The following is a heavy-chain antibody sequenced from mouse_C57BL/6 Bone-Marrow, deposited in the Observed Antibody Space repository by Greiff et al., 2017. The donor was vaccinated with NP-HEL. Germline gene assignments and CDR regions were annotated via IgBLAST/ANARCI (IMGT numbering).Heavy chain of an antibody. CDR1: GYAFSSSW. J-gene: IGHJ3*01. CDR3: ARSEYGYVPWFAY. V-gene: IGHV1-82*01. D-gene: IGHD2-2*01. CDR2: IYPGGGYT. Sequence: QVQLQQSGPELVKPGASVKISCKASGYAFSSSWMNWVKQRPGKGLEWIGRIYPGGGYTNYNEKFKGKATLTADKSSSTAYMQFSSLTSEDSAIYYCARSEYGYVPWFAYWGQGTLVTVSA.